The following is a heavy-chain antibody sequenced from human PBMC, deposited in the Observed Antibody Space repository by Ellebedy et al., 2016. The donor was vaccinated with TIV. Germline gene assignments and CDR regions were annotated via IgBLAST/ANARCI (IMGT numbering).Heavy chain of an antibody. J-gene: IGHJ3*02. V-gene: IGHV3-30*18. CDR1: GFTFSRYG. CDR3: AKIEYSSSSLLGAFDI. Sequence: GESLKISXAASGFTFSRYGMHWVRQAPGKGLEWVAVISDDGSNQYYVDSVKGRFTISRDNSKNTLYLQMNSLRAEDTAVYYCAKIEYSSSSLLGAFDIWGQGTVVTVSS. CDR2: ISDDGSNQ. D-gene: IGHD6-6*01.